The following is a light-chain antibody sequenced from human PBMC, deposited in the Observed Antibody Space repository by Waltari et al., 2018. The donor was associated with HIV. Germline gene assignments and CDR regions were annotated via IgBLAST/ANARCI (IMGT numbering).Light chain of an antibody. CDR1: QSISSW. Sequence: DIQMTQSPSTLSASVGDRVTITCRASQSISSWLAWYQQIPGKAPKLLIYRASILQSGVPSRFSGSGSGTEFTLTINSLQPDDFATYYCQHYDTYPISFGQGTRLDI. CDR2: RAS. V-gene: IGKV1-5*03. J-gene: IGKJ5*01. CDR3: QHYDTYPIS.